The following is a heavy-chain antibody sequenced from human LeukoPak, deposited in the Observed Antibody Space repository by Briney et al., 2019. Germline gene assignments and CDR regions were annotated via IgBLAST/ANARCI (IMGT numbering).Heavy chain of an antibody. J-gene: IGHJ3*02. CDR2: IKQDGSEK. V-gene: IGHV3-7*01. Sequence: GGSLRLSXAASGFTFSSYWMSWVCQAPGKGVEWVANIKQDGSEKYYVDSVKGRFTISRDNAKNSLYLQMNSLRAEDTAVYYCARDLYSGSYPGAFDIWGQGTMVTVSS. D-gene: IGHD1-26*01. CDR3: ARDLYSGSYPGAFDI. CDR1: GFTFSSYW.